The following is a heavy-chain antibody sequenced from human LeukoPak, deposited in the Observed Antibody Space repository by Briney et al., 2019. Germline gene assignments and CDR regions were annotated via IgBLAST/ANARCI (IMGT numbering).Heavy chain of an antibody. V-gene: IGHV4-39*01. Sequence: SETLSLTCTVSGGSISSRSYYWGWIRQPPGKGLEWIGIIYYSGSTYSNPSLRSRVTISVDTSKNQFSLKLSSVTAADTAVYYCASFYCSGGSCYQYYYYYYMDIWGKGTTVTISS. CDR2: IYYSGST. D-gene: IGHD2-15*01. CDR3: ASFYCSGGSCYQYYYYYYMDI. CDR1: GGSISSRSYY. J-gene: IGHJ6*03.